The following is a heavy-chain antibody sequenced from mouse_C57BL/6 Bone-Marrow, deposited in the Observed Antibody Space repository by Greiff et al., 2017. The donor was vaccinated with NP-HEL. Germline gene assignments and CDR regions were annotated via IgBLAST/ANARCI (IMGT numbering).Heavy chain of an antibody. V-gene: IGHV5-15*01. J-gene: IGHJ2*01. CDR1: GFTFSDYG. D-gene: IGHD1-1*01. CDR2: ISNLAYSI. Sequence: DVMLVESGGGLVQPGGSLKLSCAASGFTFSDYGMAWVRQAPRKGPEWVAFISNLAYSIYYAATVTGRFTISRENAKNTLYLEMSSLRSEDTAMYYSARRYYGSLDYWGQGTTLTVSS. CDR3: ARRYYGSLDY.